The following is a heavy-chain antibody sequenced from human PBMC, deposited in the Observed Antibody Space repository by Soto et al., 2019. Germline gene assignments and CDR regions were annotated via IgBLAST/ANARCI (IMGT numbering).Heavy chain of an antibody. Sequence: SLRLSCAASGFTFDDYAMHWVRQAPGKGLEWVSGISWNSGSIGYADSVKGRFTISRDNAKNSLYLQMNSLRAEDTALYYCAKDSAPPYSSGWYFAFDIWGQGTMVTVSS. CDR2: ISWNSGSI. D-gene: IGHD6-19*01. V-gene: IGHV3-9*01. J-gene: IGHJ3*02. CDR3: AKDSAPPYSSGWYFAFDI. CDR1: GFTFDDYA.